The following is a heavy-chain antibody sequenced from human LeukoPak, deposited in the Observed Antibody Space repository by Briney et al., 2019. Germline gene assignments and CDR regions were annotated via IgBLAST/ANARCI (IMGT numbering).Heavy chain of an antibody. D-gene: IGHD6-6*01. J-gene: IGHJ6*03. CDR3: ARDRSTADYYYMDV. V-gene: IGHV1-69*13. CDR2: IIPIFGTA. CDR1: GGTFSSYA. Sequence: GASVKVSCKASGGTFSSYAISWVRQAPGQGLEWKGGIIPIFGTANYAQKFQGRVTITADESTSTAYMELSSLRSEDTAVYYCARDRSTADYYYMDVWGKGTTVTVSS.